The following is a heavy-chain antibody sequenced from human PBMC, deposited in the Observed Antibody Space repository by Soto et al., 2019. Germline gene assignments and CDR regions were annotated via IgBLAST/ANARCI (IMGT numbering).Heavy chain of an antibody. CDR1: GFTFGTTY. Sequence: QLLQAGGGLVQPGGSLTLSCAASGFTFGTTYMSWVRQAPGEGLEWVSTCDGSGGITYYADSVEGRFTISRDNSRNAVYLQMNSLRGADTALYYCVKNSGWFNTWGQGALVTVSS. D-gene: IGHD3-10*01. J-gene: IGHJ5*02. V-gene: IGHV3-23*01. CDR2: CDGSGGIT. CDR3: VKNSGWFNT.